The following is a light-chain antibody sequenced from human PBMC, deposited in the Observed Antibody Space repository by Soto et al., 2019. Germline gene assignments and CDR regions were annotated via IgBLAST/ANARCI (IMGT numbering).Light chain of an antibody. CDR1: QHINSW. CDR2: IAS. CDR3: QQSKSFPLT. J-gene: IGKJ4*01. V-gene: IGKV1-12*01. Sequence: DTQMTQSPSSVSASVGDRVTITCRASQHINSWLTWYQQKPGKAPKVLIYIASRLQPGVPSRFSGRGSGTDFSLTISNLQPEDFATYFCQQSKSFPLTFGGGTKVEIK.